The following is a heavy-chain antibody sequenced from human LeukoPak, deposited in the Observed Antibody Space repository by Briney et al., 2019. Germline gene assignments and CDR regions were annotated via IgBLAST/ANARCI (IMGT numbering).Heavy chain of an antibody. Sequence: TSETLSLTCAVDGGSFSDFYWTWMRQYPGRELQWIGEIKHGGFTNYHPSLEGRVTMSEDPSNRQFSLKVTSVTAADTAVYYCARGLGEGYPDSWGPGTLVTVSS. D-gene: IGHD5-24*01. J-gene: IGHJ1*01. CDR3: ARGLGEGYPDS. V-gene: IGHV4-34*01. CDR2: IKHGGFT. CDR1: GGSFSDFY.